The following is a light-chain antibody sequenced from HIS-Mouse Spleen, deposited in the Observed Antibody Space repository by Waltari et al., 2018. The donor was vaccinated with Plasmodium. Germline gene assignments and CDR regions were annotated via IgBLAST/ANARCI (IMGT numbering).Light chain of an antibody. CDR3: CSYAGSSTLV. CDR2: EVS. CDR1: SSDVGGDNY. J-gene: IGLJ2*01. V-gene: IGLV2-8*01. Sequence: QSALTQPPSASGSPGQSVTISCTGTSSDVGGDNYVSWYQQHPGKAPKPMISEVSKRTSGAPDRSSGPKSGNTASLTISWLPAEDDAEYYCCSYAGSSTLVFGGGTKLTVL.